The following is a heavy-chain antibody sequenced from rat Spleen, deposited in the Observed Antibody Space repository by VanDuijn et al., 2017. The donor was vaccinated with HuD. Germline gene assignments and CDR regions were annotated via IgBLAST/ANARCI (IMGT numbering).Heavy chain of an antibody. CDR2: IVYDGSRT. CDR1: GFTFSDYT. J-gene: IGHJ2*01. CDR3: ATQSIIRVPLFDY. V-gene: IGHV5S10*01. Sequence: EVQLVESGGGLMQPGGSVKLSCATSGFTFSDYTMAWVRQAPKEGLEWVATIVYDGSRTYFRDSVKGRFTLSRDNTESTLYLQMDSLRSEDTATYYCATQSIIRVPLFDYWGQGVMVTVSS. D-gene: IGHD4-3*01.